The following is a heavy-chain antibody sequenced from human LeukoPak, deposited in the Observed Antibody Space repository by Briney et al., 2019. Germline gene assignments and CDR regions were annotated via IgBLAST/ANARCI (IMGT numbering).Heavy chain of an antibody. Sequence: PSETLSLTCTVSGGSICSYYWSWIRQPAGKGLEWIGRIYTSGSTNYNPSLKSRVTISVDKSKNQFSLKLSSVTAADTAVYYCARHLQVGGSEPPGYMDVWGKGTTVTVSS. J-gene: IGHJ6*03. D-gene: IGHD2-15*01. V-gene: IGHV4-4*07. CDR2: IYTSGST. CDR3: ARHLQVGGSEPPGYMDV. CDR1: GGSICSYY.